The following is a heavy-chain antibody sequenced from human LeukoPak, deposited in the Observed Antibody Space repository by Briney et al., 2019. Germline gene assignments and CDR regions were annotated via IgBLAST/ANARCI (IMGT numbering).Heavy chain of an antibody. Sequence: SETLSLTCAVYGGSFSGYYWSWIRQPPGKGLVWIWEINHSGSTNYNPSLKSRVTISVDTSKNQFSLKLSSVTAADTAVYYCARGRRGMVTYGTKGAFDIWGQGTMVTVSS. J-gene: IGHJ3*02. V-gene: IGHV4-34*01. CDR1: GGSFSGYY. CDR2: INHSGST. D-gene: IGHD2-21*02. CDR3: ARGRRGMVTYGTKGAFDI.